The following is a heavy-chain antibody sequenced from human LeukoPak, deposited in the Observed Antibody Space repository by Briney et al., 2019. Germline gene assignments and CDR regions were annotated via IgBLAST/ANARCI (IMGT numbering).Heavy chain of an antibody. CDR1: GGSISSGNYY. D-gene: IGHD5-24*01. V-gene: IGHV4-61*02. Sequence: SETLSLTCTVSGGSISSGNYYWSWIRQPAGKGLEWIGRIYTSGSTNYNPSLKSRVTISVDTSKNQFSLKLSSVTAADTAVYYCARTPWATSVLYYFDYWGQGTLVTVSS. J-gene: IGHJ4*02. CDR3: ARTPWATSVLYYFDY. CDR2: IYTSGST.